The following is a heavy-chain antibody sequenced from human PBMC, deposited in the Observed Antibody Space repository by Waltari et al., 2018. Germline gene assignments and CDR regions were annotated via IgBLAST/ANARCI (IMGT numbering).Heavy chain of an antibody. J-gene: IGHJ4*02. Sequence: QVHLVESGGGVVQPGGTMRRSCAASGLILSSYRLLGVRQAPGKGLEWLAFITYDGSNKYYADSMKGRFTVSRDNSKNTLFLQINTLRAEDTAVYYCAKDHVVVVPGGMTKVFDYWGQGTLVTVSS. V-gene: IGHV3-30*02. D-gene: IGHD2-2*01. CDR1: GLILSSYR. CDR2: ITYDGSNK. CDR3: AKDHVVVVPGGMTKVFDY.